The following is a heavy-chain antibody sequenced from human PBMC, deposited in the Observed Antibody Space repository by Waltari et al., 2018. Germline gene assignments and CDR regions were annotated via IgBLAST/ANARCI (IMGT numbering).Heavy chain of an antibody. Sequence: EVQLLESGGGLVQPGGSLRLSCAASGFTFSSYAMSWVRQAPGKGLEWVSAISGSGGSTYYADSVKGRFTSSRDNSKNTLYLQMNSLRAEDTAVYYCAKVGIQTILYYYYYGMDVWGQGTTVTVSS. CDR2: ISGSGGST. D-gene: IGHD7-27*01. CDR1: GFTFSSYA. J-gene: IGHJ6*02. CDR3: AKVGIQTILYYYYYGMDV. V-gene: IGHV3-23*01.